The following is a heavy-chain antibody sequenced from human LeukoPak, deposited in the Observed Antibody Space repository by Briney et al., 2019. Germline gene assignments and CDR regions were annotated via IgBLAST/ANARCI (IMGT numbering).Heavy chain of an antibody. V-gene: IGHV1-8*01. CDR1: GYTFTSYD. Sequence: ASVKVSCKASGYTFTSYDINWVRQATGQGLEWMGWMNPNSGNTGYAQKLQSRVTMTRKTTISTAYMELSSLRSEDTAVYYCAVPEGSAPGFDYWGQGTLVTVSS. D-gene: IGHD1-26*01. J-gene: IGHJ4*02. CDR3: AVPEGSAPGFDY. CDR2: MNPNSGNT.